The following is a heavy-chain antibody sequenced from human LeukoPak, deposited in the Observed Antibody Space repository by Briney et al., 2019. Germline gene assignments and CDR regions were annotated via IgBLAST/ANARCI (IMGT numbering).Heavy chain of an antibody. D-gene: IGHD4-17*01. CDR1: GFTFSNAW. CDR2: IKSKPDGGTT. CDR3: TTGDYGDYGFYDY. J-gene: IGHJ4*02. Sequence: GGSLRLSCAVPGFTFSNAWMSWVRQAPGKGLEWVGRIKSKPDGGTTDYAAPVKGRFTISRDDSKNTLYLQMNSLKTEDTAVYYCTTGDYGDYGFYDYWGQGTLVTVSS. V-gene: IGHV3-15*01.